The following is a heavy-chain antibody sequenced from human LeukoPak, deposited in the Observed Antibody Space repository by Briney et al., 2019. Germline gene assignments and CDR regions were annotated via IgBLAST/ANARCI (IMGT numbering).Heavy chain of an antibody. Sequence: GGSLRLSCAASGFTFSSSAMSWVRQAPGRGLYWVSAISGSGTGTYYADSVRGRFTISRDNSKNTLYLQMNSLRAEDTAVYYCAKEGGTGTRFDYWGQGTLVTVSS. V-gene: IGHV3-23*01. CDR3: AKEGGTGTRFDY. CDR1: GFTFSSSA. J-gene: IGHJ4*02. D-gene: IGHD1-7*01. CDR2: ISGSGTGT.